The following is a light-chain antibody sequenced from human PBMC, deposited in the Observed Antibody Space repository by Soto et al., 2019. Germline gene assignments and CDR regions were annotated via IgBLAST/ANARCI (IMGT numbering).Light chain of an antibody. J-gene: IGKJ1*01. CDR2: AAS. CDR3: QQSYSTPRT. V-gene: IGKV1-39*01. Sequence: DIQMTQSPSSLSSSVGDRFTISCRASQSISSYLNWYQQKPGKAPNLLIYAASSLQSGVPSRFSGSGSGTDFTLTISSLQPEDFATYYCQQSYSTPRTFGQGTKVDI. CDR1: QSISSY.